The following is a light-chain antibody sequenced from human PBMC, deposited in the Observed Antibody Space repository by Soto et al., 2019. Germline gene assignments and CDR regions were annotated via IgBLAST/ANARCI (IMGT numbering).Light chain of an antibody. V-gene: IGKV3-15*01. CDR2: GAS. CDR3: QQDNKWPLT. Sequence: EIVMTQSPATLSVSPGERVSLSCRASQSVSSNLAWYQQKPGQAPRLLIYGASTRATGIPARFSGSGSGTEFTLIISSLQSEDFAIYYCQQDNKWPLTFGGGTKVEIK. CDR1: QSVSSN. J-gene: IGKJ4*01.